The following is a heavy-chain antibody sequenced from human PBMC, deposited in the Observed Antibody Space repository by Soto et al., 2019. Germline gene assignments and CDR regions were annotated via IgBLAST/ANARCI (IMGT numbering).Heavy chain of an antibody. V-gene: IGHV1-69*01. CDR2: VIPIFGTP. CDR1: GGTFSTYA. CDR3: ARSQGGSSSLDIYYYSYYGTDV. D-gene: IGHD2-15*01. Sequence: QVQLVQSGAEVKKPGSSVKVSCKAPGGTFSTYAISWVRQAPGQGLEWMGGVIPIFGTPKYAQKFQGRVKITADESTSTGYIDVRSVRSEDTAVYYCARSQGGSSSLDIYYYSYYGTDVWGQGTTVTVSS. J-gene: IGHJ6*02.